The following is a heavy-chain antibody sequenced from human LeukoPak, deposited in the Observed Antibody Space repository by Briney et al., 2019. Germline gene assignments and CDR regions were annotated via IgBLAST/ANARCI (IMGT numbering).Heavy chain of an antibody. V-gene: IGHV3-23*01. CDR2: LSGSGGST. Sequence: GGSLRLSCAASGFTFSNYAMTWVRQAPGKGLEWVSTLSGSGGSTYFGDSVKGRFTISRDNSKNRLYLKMNSLRAEDTGVYYCAKEATVTPGNVNWFDTWGQGTLVTVSS. J-gene: IGHJ5*02. D-gene: IGHD4-17*01. CDR1: GFTFSNYA. CDR3: AKEATVTPGNVNWFDT.